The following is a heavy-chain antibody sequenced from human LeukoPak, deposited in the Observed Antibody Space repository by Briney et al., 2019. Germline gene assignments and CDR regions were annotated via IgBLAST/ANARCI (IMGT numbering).Heavy chain of an antibody. V-gene: IGHV3-30*04. J-gene: IGHJ4*02. Sequence: PGGSLRLSCAASGFTFNGSTIHWVRQAPGKGLEWVAVISYDGSNKYYADSVKGRFTISRDNSKNTLYLQINSLRAEDTAVYYCAKERVVVGFDYWGQGTLVTVSS. CDR2: ISYDGSNK. CDR3: AKERVVVGFDY. CDR1: GFTFNGST. D-gene: IGHD3-22*01.